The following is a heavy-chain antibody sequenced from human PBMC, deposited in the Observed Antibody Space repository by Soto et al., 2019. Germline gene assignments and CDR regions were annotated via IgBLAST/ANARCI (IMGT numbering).Heavy chain of an antibody. CDR3: ARDQGIAVAVFDY. V-gene: IGHV4-61*01. CDR1: GGSVTSGSYY. J-gene: IGHJ4*02. CDR2: IYNSGST. Sequence: QVQLQESGPGLVKPSETLSLTCTVSGGSVTSGSYYWSWIRQPPGKGLEWIGYIYNSGSTNYNPSLKSRVTISVDPSKNQISLKLTSVTAADAAVYYCARDQGIAVAVFDYWGQGTLVTVSS. D-gene: IGHD6-19*01.